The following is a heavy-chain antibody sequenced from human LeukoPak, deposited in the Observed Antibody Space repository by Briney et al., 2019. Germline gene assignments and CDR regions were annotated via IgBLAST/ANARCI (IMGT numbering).Heavy chain of an antibody. CDR1: GGAISSGSYY. CDR3: ARTDPSSSYIEK. Sequence: SETLSLTCSVYGGAISSGSYYWSWIRQRPGKGLEWIGHIHSSMRTYYNPSLKSRLTISIDTSTNHFSLELSPVTAADTAVYYCARTDPSSSYIEKWGQGTLVTVSS. V-gene: IGHV4-31*03. J-gene: IGHJ4*02. D-gene: IGHD3-3*01. CDR2: IHSSMRT.